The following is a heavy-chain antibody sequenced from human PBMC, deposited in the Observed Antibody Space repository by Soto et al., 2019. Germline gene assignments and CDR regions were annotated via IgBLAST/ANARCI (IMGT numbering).Heavy chain of an antibody. J-gene: IGHJ5*02. D-gene: IGHD4-4*01. CDR2: IYHSGST. Sequence: QLQLQESGSGLVKPSQTLSLTCAVSGGSISSGGYSWSWIRQPRGKGLEWIGYIYHSGSTYYNPSCKRGTTISVDRSKHQFFLKPRSVAAADTAVYYCASVYSNPAGFDPWGQGTLVTVSS. V-gene: IGHV4-30-2*01. CDR3: ASVYSNPAGFDP. CDR1: GGSISSGGYS.